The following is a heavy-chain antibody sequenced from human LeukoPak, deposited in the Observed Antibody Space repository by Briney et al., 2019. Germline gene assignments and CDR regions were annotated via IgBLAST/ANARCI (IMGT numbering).Heavy chain of an antibody. D-gene: IGHD3-9*01. J-gene: IGHJ6*03. V-gene: IGHV4-39*07. CDR2: IYYSGST. CDR1: GGSISSSSYY. Sequence: PSETLSLTCTVSGGSISSSSYYWVRIRQPPGKGLEWIGSIYYSGSTYYNPSLKSRVTISVDTSKNQFYLKLSSVTAADTAVYYCARRPLRYFDRSSYMDVWGKGTTVTISS. CDR3: ARRPLRYFDRSSYMDV.